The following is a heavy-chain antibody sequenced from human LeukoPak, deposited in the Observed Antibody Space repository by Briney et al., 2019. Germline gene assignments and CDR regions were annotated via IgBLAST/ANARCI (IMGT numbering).Heavy chain of an antibody. CDR1: GFTFSSNW. J-gene: IGHJ5*02. V-gene: IGHV3-43*02. Sequence: PGGSLRLSCAASGFTFSSNWMHWVRQAPGKGLEWVSLISGDGSDTYYADSVKGRFTISRDNSKNSLYLQMDSLRTEDTALYYCAKDRVDYIRSSGWFDPWGQGTLVTVSS. D-gene: IGHD3-10*01. CDR3: AKDRVDYIRSSGWFDP. CDR2: ISGDGSDT.